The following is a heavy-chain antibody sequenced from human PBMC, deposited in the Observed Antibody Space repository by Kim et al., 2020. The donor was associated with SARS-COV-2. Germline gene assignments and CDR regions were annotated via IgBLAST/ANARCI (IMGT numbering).Heavy chain of an antibody. J-gene: IGHJ6*02. CDR1: GYTFTAYF. CDR3: ARPYYQGSENYHSDRYFGLDV. V-gene: IGHV1-2*06. CDR2: INVNSGDT. Sequence: ASVKVSCKASGYTFTAYFLHWVRQAPGQGLEWVGRINVNSGDTRYAQKFQGRVTMTRDTSINTAYLEVSRLRSDDTALYFCARPYYQGSENYHSDRYFGLDVWGQGTTVAVSS. D-gene: IGHD3-22*01.